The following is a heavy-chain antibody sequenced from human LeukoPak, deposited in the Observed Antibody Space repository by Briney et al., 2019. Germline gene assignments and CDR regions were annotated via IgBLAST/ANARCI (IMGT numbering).Heavy chain of an antibody. Sequence: SETLSLTCTVSGGSVSSGSYYWSWIRQPPGKGLEWIGYIYYSGSTDYNPSLKSRVTISVDTSKNQISLRLSSVTAGDTAVYYCARYHYASGSFDYWGQGTLVTVSS. CDR1: GGSVSSGSYY. D-gene: IGHD3-10*01. CDR2: IYYSGST. CDR3: ARYHYASGSFDY. J-gene: IGHJ4*02. V-gene: IGHV4-61*01.